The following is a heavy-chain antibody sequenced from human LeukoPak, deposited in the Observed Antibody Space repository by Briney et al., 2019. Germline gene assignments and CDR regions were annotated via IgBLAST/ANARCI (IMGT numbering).Heavy chain of an antibody. J-gene: IGHJ4*02. Sequence: ASVKVSCKASGYTFSLYYLHWVRQAPGQGPEWMGMINPGDGSTTYRQKFQGRVTMTRDMSTSTVYMELSSLRSEDTAVYYCARTSYSGRRIGFDYWGQGTLVTVSS. CDR2: INPGDGST. CDR1: GYTFSLYY. CDR3: ARTSYSGRRIGFDY. D-gene: IGHD6-19*01. V-gene: IGHV1-46*01.